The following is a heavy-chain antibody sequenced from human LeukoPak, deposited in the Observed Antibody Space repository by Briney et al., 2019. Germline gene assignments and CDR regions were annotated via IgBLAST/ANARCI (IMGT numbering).Heavy chain of an antibody. V-gene: IGHV3-48*02. CDR1: GFTFSSYS. D-gene: IGHD2-2*01. CDR2: ISSSSSTI. Sequence: QPGGSLLLSCAASGFTFSSYSMNWGREARGKGLEWVSYISSSSSTINYADSVKGRLTISRDNAKNSLYLQMNSLRDEDTAVYYCVRDDGRGYCSSTSCPLAFDIWGQGTMVTVSS. CDR3: VRDDGRGYCSSTSCPLAFDI. J-gene: IGHJ3*02.